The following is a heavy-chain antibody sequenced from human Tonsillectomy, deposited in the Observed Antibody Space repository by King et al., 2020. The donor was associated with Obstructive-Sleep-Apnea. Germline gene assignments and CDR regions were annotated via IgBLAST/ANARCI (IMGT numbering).Heavy chain of an antibody. J-gene: IGHJ5*02. V-gene: IGHV4-34*01. D-gene: IGHD6-19*01. CDR2: INHSGST. CDR3: ARLRKQWLPMGFDP. CDR1: GGSFSGYY. Sequence: VQLQQWGAGLLKPSETLSLTCAVYGGSFSGYYWSWIRQPPGKGLEWIGEINHSGSTNYNPSLKSRVTISVDTSKNQFSLKLSSVTAADTAVYYCARLRKQWLPMGFDPWGQGTLVTVSS.